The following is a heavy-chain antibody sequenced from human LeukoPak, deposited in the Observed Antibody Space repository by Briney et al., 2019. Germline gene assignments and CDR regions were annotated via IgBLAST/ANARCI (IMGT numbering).Heavy chain of an antibody. J-gene: IGHJ4*02. CDR3: AREPPGY. CDR2: IYTNGGA. CDR1: GGSVTSGNYY. Sequence: SETLSLTCTVSGGSVTSGNYYWNWIRQPAGKGLEWIGRIYTNGGASYNPSLKSRATISIDASKNQFSLKLSSVTAADTAVYYCAREPPGYWGQGILVTVSS. V-gene: IGHV4-61*02.